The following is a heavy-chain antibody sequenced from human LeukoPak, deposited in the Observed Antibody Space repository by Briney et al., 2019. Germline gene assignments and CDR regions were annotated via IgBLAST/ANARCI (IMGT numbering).Heavy chain of an antibody. V-gene: IGHV3-23*01. D-gene: IGHD3-22*01. CDR2: ISGSGGST. CDR3: ASRGDYYDSSGYRTTPFDY. Sequence: GGSLRLSCAASGFTFSSYAMSWVRQAPGKGLEWVSAISGSGGSTYYADSVKSRFTISRDNSKNTLYLQMNSLRAEDTAVYYCASRGDYYDSSGYRTTPFDYWGQGTLVTVSS. J-gene: IGHJ4*02. CDR1: GFTFSSYA.